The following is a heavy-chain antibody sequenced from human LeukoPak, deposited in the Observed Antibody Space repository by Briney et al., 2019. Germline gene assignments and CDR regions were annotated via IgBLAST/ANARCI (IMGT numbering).Heavy chain of an antibody. Sequence: PSETLSLTCAVYGGSFSGYYWSWIRQPPGKGLEWIGEINHSGSTNCNPSLKSRVTISVDTSKSQFSLKLSSVTAADTAVYYCAGGNYYDFWSGYFSAFDYWGQGTLVTVSS. CDR2: INHSGST. CDR1: GGSFSGYY. V-gene: IGHV4-34*01. D-gene: IGHD3-3*01. J-gene: IGHJ4*02. CDR3: AGGNYYDFWSGYFSAFDY.